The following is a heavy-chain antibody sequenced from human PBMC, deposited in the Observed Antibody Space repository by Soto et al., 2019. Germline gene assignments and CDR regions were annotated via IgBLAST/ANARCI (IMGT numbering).Heavy chain of an antibody. CDR1: GFNFATYS. V-gene: IGHV3-23*01. Sequence: PGGSLRLSCAASGFNFATYSMSWVRQAPGKGLEWVAGISDGVDRAYYGDSVKGRFTISRDTSKNMLYLHMNSLRVEDTAMYYCARVVDTSMAIDYWGQGTLVTVSS. CDR3: ARVVDTSMAIDY. J-gene: IGHJ4*02. CDR2: ISDGVDRA. D-gene: IGHD5-18*01.